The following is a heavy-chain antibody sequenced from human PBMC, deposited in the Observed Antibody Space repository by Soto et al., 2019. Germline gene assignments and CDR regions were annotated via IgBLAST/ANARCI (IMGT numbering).Heavy chain of an antibody. CDR1: GYTLTELS. J-gene: IGHJ4*02. V-gene: IGHV1-24*01. D-gene: IGHD5-12*01. Sequence: ASVKVSCKVSGYTLTELSMHWVRQAPGKGLEWMGGFDPEDGETIYAQKFQGRVTMTEDTSTDTAYMELSSLRPEDTAVYYCATGRYSGYGTDYWGQGTLVTVSS. CDR3: ATGRYSGYGTDY. CDR2: FDPEDGET.